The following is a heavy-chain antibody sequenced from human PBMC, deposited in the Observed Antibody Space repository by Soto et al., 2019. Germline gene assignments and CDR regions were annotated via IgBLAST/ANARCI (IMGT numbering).Heavy chain of an antibody. CDR1: GYTFTSYG. J-gene: IGHJ6*02. CDR3: ARDPNDSSAYYHHYYYGMDV. CDR2: INAGNGNT. V-gene: IGHV1-3*01. D-gene: IGHD3-22*01. Sequence: ASVKVSCKASGYTFTSYGIHWVRQAPGQRLEWTGWINAGNGNTKYSEKFQGRVTITRDTSASTAYLELNSLRSEDTAVYYCARDPNDSSAYYHHYYYGMDVWGQGTTVTVSS.